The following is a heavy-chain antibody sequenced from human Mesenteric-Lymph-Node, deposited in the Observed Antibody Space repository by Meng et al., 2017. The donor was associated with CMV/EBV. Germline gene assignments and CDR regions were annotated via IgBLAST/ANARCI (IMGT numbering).Heavy chain of an antibody. CDR1: GGSFSGYY. J-gene: IGHJ5*02. Sequence: SETLSLTCAVYGGSFSGYYWSGIRQPPGKGLEWIGEINHSGSTNYNPSLKSRVTISEETSKNQFSLKLSSVTAADTAVYYCARGRGYDFWIPSIAPRNWFDPWGQGTLVTVSS. D-gene: IGHD3-3*01. CDR3: ARGRGYDFWIPSIAPRNWFDP. V-gene: IGHV4-34*01. CDR2: INHSGST.